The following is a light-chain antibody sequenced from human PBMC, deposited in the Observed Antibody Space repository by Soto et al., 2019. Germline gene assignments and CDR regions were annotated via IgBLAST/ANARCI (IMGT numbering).Light chain of an antibody. CDR2: DTS. CDR3: QQYSNWPPIT. Sequence: EIVLTLSPATLSVSLGDRATLSCRASQSVSIHLACYAQKPGQAPRLLIYDTSTRATGIPARFSGSGSGTEFTLTTSSLQPEDFAVYYCQQYSNWPPITFGQGTRLEIK. J-gene: IGKJ5*01. V-gene: IGKV3-15*01. CDR1: QSVSIH.